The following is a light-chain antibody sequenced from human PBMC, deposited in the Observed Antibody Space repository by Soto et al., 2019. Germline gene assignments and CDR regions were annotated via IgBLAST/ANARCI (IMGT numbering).Light chain of an antibody. J-gene: IGLJ2*01. CDR1: RSDIGAYNF. V-gene: IGLV2-14*03. Sequence: QSALTQPASVSGSPGQSITISCTGTRSDIGAYNFVSWYQQHPGEGPKLILYDVNVRPSGVSNRVSGSKSGNTASLTSSGLQAEDEADYYCTSWTTSTTMIFGGGTKLTVL. CDR3: TSWTTSTTMI. CDR2: DVN.